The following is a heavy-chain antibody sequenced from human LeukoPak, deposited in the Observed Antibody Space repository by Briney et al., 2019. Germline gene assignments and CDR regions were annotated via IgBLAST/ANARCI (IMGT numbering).Heavy chain of an antibody. Sequence: PSETLSLTCTVSGGSISSSSYYWGWIRQPPGKGLEWIGSIYYSGSTYYNPSLKSRVTISVDTSKNQFSLKLSSVTTADTAVYYCARGPPRGSSSSALLDYWGQGTLVTVSS. CDR2: IYYSGST. CDR1: GGSISSSSYY. CDR3: ARGPPRGSSSSALLDY. J-gene: IGHJ4*02. D-gene: IGHD6-6*01. V-gene: IGHV4-39*07.